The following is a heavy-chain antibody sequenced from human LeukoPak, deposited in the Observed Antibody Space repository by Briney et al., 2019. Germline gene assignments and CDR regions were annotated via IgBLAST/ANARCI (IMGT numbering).Heavy chain of an antibody. Sequence: PGGSLRLSCAASGFTFSSYSMNWVRQAPGKGLEWVSSISSSSSYIYYADSVKGRFTISRDNAKNSLYLQMNSLGPEDTAVYFCARDPCSGSYGSYYYYYMDVWGKGTTVTVSS. CDR2: ISSSSSYI. D-gene: IGHD1-26*01. J-gene: IGHJ6*03. CDR1: GFTFSSYS. V-gene: IGHV3-21*01. CDR3: ARDPCSGSYGSYYYYYMDV.